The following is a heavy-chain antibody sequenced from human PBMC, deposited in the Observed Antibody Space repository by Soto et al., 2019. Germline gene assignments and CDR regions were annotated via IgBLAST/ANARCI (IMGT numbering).Heavy chain of an antibody. CDR1: GFTFSSYA. Sequence: EVQLLESGGGLVQPGGSLRLSCAASGFTFSSYAMSWVRQAPGKGLEWVSSITGGGGNTFYADSVKGRFTISRDNTLSLQMNSLRAEDTAPYYCAKGRSGWSPTNAFDIWGQGTMVTVSS. CDR2: ITGGGGNT. CDR3: AKGRSGWSPTNAFDI. V-gene: IGHV3-23*01. J-gene: IGHJ3*02. D-gene: IGHD6-19*01.